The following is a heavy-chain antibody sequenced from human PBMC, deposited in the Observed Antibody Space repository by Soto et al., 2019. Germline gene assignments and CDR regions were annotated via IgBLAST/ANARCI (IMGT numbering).Heavy chain of an antibody. V-gene: IGHV1-18*04. CDR3: ATTLPPSGSSFFSWFDP. CDR1: GYTFTSYG. Sequence: ASVKVSCKASGYTFTSYGISWVRQAPGQGLEWMGWISAYNGNTNYAQKLQGRVTMTTDTSTSTAYVQWSSLKASDTAMYYCATTLPPSGSSFFSWFDPWGQGTLVTVSS. J-gene: IGHJ5*02. D-gene: IGHD1-26*01. CDR2: ISAYNGNT.